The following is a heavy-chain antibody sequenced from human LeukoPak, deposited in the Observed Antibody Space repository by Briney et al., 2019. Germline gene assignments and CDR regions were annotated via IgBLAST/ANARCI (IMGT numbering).Heavy chain of an antibody. CDR2: IKQDGSEK. V-gene: IGHV3-7*03. Sequence: GGSLRLSCAASGFTFRTYTMHWVRQAPGKGLEWVANIKQDGSEKYYVDSVKGRFTISRDNAENSLYLQMNSLRAEDTAVYYCARDAEGGSYYDYYYYYGMDVWGQGTTVTVSS. J-gene: IGHJ6*02. CDR3: ARDAEGGSYYDYYYYYGMDV. CDR1: GFTFRTYT. D-gene: IGHD1-26*01.